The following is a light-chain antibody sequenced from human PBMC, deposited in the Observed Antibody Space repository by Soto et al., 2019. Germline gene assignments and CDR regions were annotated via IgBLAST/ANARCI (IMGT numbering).Light chain of an antibody. V-gene: IGLV2-14*03. CDR2: NVS. CDR3: NSYTASRTLV. J-gene: IGLJ2*01. Sequence: QSALTQPASVSGSPGQSINISCTGTSSDVGGFNYVSWYQHHPGKAPKLLIYNVSDRPSGVSNRFSGSKSGNTASLIISGLQAEDEADYYCNSYTASRTLVFGGGTKVTVL. CDR1: SSDVGGFNY.